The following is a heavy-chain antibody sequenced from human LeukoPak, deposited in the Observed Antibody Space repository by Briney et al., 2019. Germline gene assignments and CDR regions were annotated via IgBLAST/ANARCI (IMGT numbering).Heavy chain of an antibody. CDR2: ISYDGSNK. D-gene: IGHD3-9*01. Sequence: PGGSLRLSCEASGLSLSNYPMHWVRQAPGKGLEWVAVISYDGSNKYYADSVEGRFTISRDNSKNTLYLQMNSLRAEDTAVYYCAKDLTGYYPYYGMDVWGQGTTVTVSS. CDR1: GLSLSNYP. J-gene: IGHJ6*02. CDR3: AKDLTGYYPYYGMDV. V-gene: IGHV3-30*04.